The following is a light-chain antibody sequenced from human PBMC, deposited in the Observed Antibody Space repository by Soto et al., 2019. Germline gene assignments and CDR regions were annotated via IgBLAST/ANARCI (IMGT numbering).Light chain of an antibody. J-gene: IGKJ3*01. CDR1: QRISTS. Sequence: EILLTQSPATLSLSPGERATLSCVASQRISTSIAWYQQRPGQPPRLLIFGDSTRAAGVPARFSGSGSGTDFTLTISGLETEDLAVYFCLHRNNWPPRFTFGPGTAVEVK. V-gene: IGKV3-11*01. CDR3: LHRNNWPPRFT. CDR2: GDS.